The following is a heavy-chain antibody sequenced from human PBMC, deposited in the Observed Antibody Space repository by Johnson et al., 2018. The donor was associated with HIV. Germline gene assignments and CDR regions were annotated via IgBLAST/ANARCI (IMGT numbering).Heavy chain of an antibody. Sequence: QVQLVESGGGVVQPGRSLRLSCAASGFTFSSYAMHWVRQAPGKGLEWVAVISYDGSIKYYGDSVKGRFTISRDNSKNTLYLQMNSLRAEDTAGYYCAKAPYGSGIRPGAFDIWGQGTMVTVSS. CDR2: ISYDGSIK. CDR3: AKAPYGSGIRPGAFDI. V-gene: IGHV3-30*04. CDR1: GFTFSSYA. J-gene: IGHJ3*02. D-gene: IGHD3-10*01.